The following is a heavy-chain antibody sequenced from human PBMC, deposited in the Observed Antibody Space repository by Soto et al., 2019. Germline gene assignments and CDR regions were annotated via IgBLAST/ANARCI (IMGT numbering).Heavy chain of an antibody. D-gene: IGHD3-3*01. CDR2: ISDDGSDK. Sequence: PGGSLRLSCVASGFTFNRYGIHWVRQAPGKGLEWVALISDDGSDKDYADSVKGRFTISRDNSKNTLYLQMNSLRPEDTAVYYCAKTLRFSELALDYYYGKDVWGQGITVTVSS. CDR1: GFTFNRYG. J-gene: IGHJ6*02. CDR3: AKTLRFSELALDYYYGKDV. V-gene: IGHV3-30*18.